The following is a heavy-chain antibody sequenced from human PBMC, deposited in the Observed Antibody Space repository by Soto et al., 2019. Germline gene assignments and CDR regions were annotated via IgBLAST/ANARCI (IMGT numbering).Heavy chain of an antibody. CDR1: GDSVSSNSAA. J-gene: IGHJ6*03. CDR3: ARDRNGDFEGGYYYYYMDV. V-gene: IGHV6-1*01. D-gene: IGHD4-17*01. Sequence: SQTPSLTCAISGDSVSSNSAASNWIRQSPSRGLEWLGRTYYRSKWYNDYAVSVKSRITINPDTSKNQFSLQLNSVTPEDTAVYYCARDRNGDFEGGYYYYYMDVWGKGTTVTVSS. CDR2: TYYRSKWYN.